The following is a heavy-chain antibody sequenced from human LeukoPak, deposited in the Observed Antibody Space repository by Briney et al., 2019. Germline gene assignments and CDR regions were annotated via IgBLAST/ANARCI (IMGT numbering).Heavy chain of an antibody. CDR3: ARAPIFGVVIDYGMDV. CDR2: IYYSGST. D-gene: IGHD3-3*01. Sequence: SQTLSLTCTVSGGSISSGGYCWSWIRQHPGKGLEWIGYIYYSGSTYYNPSLKSRVTISVDTSKNQFSLKLSSVTAADTAVYYCARAPIFGVVIDYGMDVWGQGTTVTVSS. J-gene: IGHJ6*02. V-gene: IGHV4-31*03. CDR1: GGSISSGGYC.